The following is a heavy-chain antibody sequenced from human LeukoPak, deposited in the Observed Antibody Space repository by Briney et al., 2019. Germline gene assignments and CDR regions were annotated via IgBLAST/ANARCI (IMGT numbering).Heavy chain of an antibody. CDR2: IIPIFGTA. CDR3: ARPVVVPAAAKTYYYGMDV. J-gene: IGHJ6*02. CDR1: GGTFSSYA. Sequence: SVKVSCKASGGTFSSYAISWVRQAPGQGLEWMGGIIPIFGTANYAQKFQGRVTITADESTSTAYMELSSLRSEDTAVYYCARPVVVPAAAKTYYYGMDVWAKGPRSPSP. V-gene: IGHV1-69*13. D-gene: IGHD2-2*01.